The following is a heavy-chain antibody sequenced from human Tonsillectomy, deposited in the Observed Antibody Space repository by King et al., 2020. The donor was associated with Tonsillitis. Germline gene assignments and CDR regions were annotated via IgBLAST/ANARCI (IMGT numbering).Heavy chain of an antibody. D-gene: IGHD1-1*01. J-gene: IGHJ3*02. CDR3: ARWGRDWKYSIDS. CDR2: INQHGNEK. CDR1: GVIFSDSW. V-gene: IGHV3-7*01. Sequence: VQLVESGGGLVQPGGSLRLSCAASGVIFSDSWMSWVRQAPGKGLEWVADINQHGNEKYYVDSVRGRVTISRDNAENSLYLQMHRLRAEDTAVYDCARWGRDWKYSIDSGGQGTMVSVHS.